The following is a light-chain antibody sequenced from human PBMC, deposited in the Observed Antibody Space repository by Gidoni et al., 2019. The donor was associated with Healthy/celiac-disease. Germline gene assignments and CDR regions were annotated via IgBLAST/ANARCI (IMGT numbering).Light chain of an antibody. Sequence: QSALTQPRSVSGSPGPSVTISCTGTSSDVGGYNYVSWYQQHPGKAPKLMIYDVRKRPSGVPDRCSGSKSGNTASLTISGLQAEDEADYYCCPYAGSYTSVVFGGGTKLTVL. J-gene: IGLJ2*01. CDR1: SSDVGGYNY. CDR2: DVR. V-gene: IGLV2-11*01. CDR3: CPYAGSYTSVV.